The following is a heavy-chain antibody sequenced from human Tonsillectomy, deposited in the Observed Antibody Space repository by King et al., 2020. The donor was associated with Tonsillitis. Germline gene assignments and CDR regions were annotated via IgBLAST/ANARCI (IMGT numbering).Heavy chain of an antibody. CDR2: ISSSSSTI. D-gene: IGHD3-10*01. CDR1: GFTFSRFS. Sequence: VQLVESGGGLVQPGGSLRLSCAASGFTFSRFSMNWVRQGPGKGLDWISYISSSSSTIYYADSVKGRFTISRDNAKNSLYLQMNSLRAEDTAVYYCARLWFGELDAFDIWGQGTMVTVSS. CDR3: ARLWFGELDAFDI. V-gene: IGHV3-48*04. J-gene: IGHJ3*02.